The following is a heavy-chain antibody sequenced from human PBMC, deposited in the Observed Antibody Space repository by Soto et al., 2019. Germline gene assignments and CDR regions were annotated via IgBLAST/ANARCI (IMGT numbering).Heavy chain of an antibody. V-gene: IGHV2-26*01. CDR3: ARIRSGLDNCVDC. J-gene: IGHJ4*01. Sequence: SGPTLAHLTEVRTLTCPVSGLSLSNATMGVGWIRQPSGEALEWLPHIFSHAEESYSKSLNSMLATSQDNSKRQVVLTMSNIEPVDTATSYCARIRSGLDNCVDCWGLTTLVSVS. D-gene: IGHD1-1*01. CDR2: IFSHAEE. CDR1: GLSLSNATMG.